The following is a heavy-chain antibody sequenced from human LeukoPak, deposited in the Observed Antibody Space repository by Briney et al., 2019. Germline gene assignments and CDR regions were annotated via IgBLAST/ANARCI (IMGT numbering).Heavy chain of an antibody. D-gene: IGHD2-8*01. V-gene: IGHV4-30-4*01. J-gene: IGHJ5*02. CDR2: IYYSGTT. CDR3: ARRMNGWFDP. Sequence: SETLSLTCTVSGGFISSGDYYWTWIREPPGKGLEWIGYIYYSGTTYYNPSLKSRVTISVDTSKNLFSLNLSSVTAADTAVDYFARRMNGWFDPWGQGTLVTVSS. CDR1: GGFISSGDYY.